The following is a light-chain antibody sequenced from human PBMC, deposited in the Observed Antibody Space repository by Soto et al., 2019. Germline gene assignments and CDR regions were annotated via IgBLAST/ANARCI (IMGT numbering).Light chain of an antibody. CDR2: DTS. CDR3: QQRSSWPLT. CDR1: ESVSTY. Sequence: EVVLAQSPATLSLSPGDRATLSCRANESVSTYLAWYQQKPGQSPRLLIYDTSKRATGIPARFSGSGSGTDFTLTIVSLEPEDLVFYYCQQRSSWPLTFGGGTKVAIK. V-gene: IGKV3-11*01. J-gene: IGKJ4*01.